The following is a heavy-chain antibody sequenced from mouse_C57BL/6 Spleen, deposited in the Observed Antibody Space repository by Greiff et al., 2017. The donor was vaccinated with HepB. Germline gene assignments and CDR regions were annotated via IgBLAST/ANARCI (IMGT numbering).Heavy chain of an antibody. V-gene: IGHV10-1*01. CDR2: IRSKSNNYAS. CDR3: VRGGQRYFDV. CDR1: GFSFTTYA. Sequence: EVQLVESGGGLVQPKGSLKLSCAASGFSFTTYAMNWVRQAPGQGLEWVARIRSKSNNYASYYADSVKDRFTISRDASESMLYLQMNNLTTEYTAMYYGVRGGQRYFDVWGTGTTVTVSS. J-gene: IGHJ1*03.